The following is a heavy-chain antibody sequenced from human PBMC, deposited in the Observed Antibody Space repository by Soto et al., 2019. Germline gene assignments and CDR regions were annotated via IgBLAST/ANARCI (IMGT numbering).Heavy chain of an antibody. V-gene: IGHV3-74*01. CDR1: GFTFGPWW. CDR2: MNGDGTYI. CDR3: VRENYFGLDR. D-gene: IGHD1-7*01. Sequence: EVQLVESGGALVQPGGSLRLSCAVSGFTFGPWWMHWVRQVPGKGLVWVSRMNGDGTYITYGDFAKGRFTISRDNAKNTLSLQMNSLRAEDTAVYYCVRENYFGLDRWGQGTLVTVSS. J-gene: IGHJ5*02.